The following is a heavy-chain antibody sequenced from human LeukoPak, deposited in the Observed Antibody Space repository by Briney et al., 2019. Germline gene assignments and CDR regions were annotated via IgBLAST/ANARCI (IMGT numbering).Heavy chain of an antibody. D-gene: IGHD6-13*01. V-gene: IGHV3-23*01. CDR1: GFTFSSYA. Sequence: GGSLRLFCAASGFTFSSYALSWVRQAPGRGLEWVSGISGSGGSTHHADSVKGRLSISRDKSTNTLYLEINSLRAEDTAVYYCAKDRHSSSRYIGCCIGVYWGQGTLVTVSS. CDR2: ISGSGGST. CDR3: AKDRHSSSRYIGCCIGVY. J-gene: IGHJ4*02.